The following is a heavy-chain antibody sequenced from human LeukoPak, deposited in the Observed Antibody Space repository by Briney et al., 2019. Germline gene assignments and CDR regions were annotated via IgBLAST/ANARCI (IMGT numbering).Heavy chain of an antibody. Sequence: PGGSLRLSCAASGFTFNSYAIRWVRQAPGKGLEWMTVISYDGNDKYYADSVRGRFTISRDNSKNTLYLQMNSLRAEDTAVYYCAKDRDLAAAAYYFDYWGQGTLVTVSP. CDR1: GFTFNSYA. CDR3: AKDRDLAAAAYYFDY. J-gene: IGHJ4*02. CDR2: ISYDGNDK. V-gene: IGHV3-30-3*01. D-gene: IGHD6-13*01.